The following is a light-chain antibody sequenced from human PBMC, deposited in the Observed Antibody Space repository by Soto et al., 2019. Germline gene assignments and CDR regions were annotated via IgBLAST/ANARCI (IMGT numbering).Light chain of an antibody. V-gene: IGKV1-5*01. CDR2: DAS. CDR3: QQYNSYRWT. CDR1: QSISSW. J-gene: IGKJ1*01. Sequence: DIQMTQSPSTLSASVGDRVTITCRASQSISSWLAWYQQKPGKAPKLLIYDASSLESGVPSRFSGSGSGTEFTLTISSLQPDGFATYYCQQYNSYRWTFGQGTKVEIK.